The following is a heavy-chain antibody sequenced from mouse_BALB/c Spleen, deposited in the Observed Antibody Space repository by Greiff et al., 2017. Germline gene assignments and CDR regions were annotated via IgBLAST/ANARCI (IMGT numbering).Heavy chain of an antibody. J-gene: IGHJ1*01. D-gene: IGHD1-1*01. CDR1: GFTFSSYA. CDR3: ANYYGSSYYWYFDV. CDR2: ISSGGST. V-gene: IGHV5-6-5*01. Sequence: DVHLVESGGGLVKPGGSLKLSCAASGFTFSSYAMSWVRQTPEKRLEWVASISSGGSTYYPDSVKGRFTISRDNARNILYLQMSSLRSEDTAMYYCANYYGSSYYWYFDVWGAGTTVTVSS.